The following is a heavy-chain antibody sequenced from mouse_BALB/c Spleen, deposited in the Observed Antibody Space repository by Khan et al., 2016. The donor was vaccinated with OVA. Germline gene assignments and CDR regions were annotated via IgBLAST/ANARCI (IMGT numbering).Heavy chain of an antibody. J-gene: IGHJ3*01. CDR2: IWADGHT. V-gene: IGHV2-6-7*01. CDR3: ASPFAY. CDR1: GVSLTGYG. Sequence: QVRLKESGPGLVAPSQSLAITCTVSGVSLTGYGVNWVRQPPGKGLEWLGMIWADGHTDYNSALKSRLSITKDNSKSQVFLKMNSLQTDDTARYYCASPFAYWGQGTLVTVSA.